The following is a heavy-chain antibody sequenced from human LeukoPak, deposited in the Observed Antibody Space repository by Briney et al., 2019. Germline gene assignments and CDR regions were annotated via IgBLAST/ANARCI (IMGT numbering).Heavy chain of an antibody. D-gene: IGHD3-9*01. Sequence: PSVTLSLTCTVSGGSVSSSIYYWGWIRQPPGKGLEWIGSIYYGGSTSYNPSLKSRVTISVDTSKNQFSLKLTSVTAADTAVYYCASRNDILTGYVFDFWGQGTLVTVSS. V-gene: IGHV4-39*01. CDR1: GGSVSSSIYY. J-gene: IGHJ4*02. CDR2: IYYGGST. CDR3: ASRNDILTGYVFDF.